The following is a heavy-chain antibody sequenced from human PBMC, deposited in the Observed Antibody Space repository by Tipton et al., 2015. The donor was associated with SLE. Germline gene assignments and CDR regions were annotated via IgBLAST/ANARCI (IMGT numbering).Heavy chain of an antibody. V-gene: IGHV3-23*01. Sequence: SLRLSCAASGFTFSTYPMSWVRQAAGKGLEWVSGISPSGGSTYYPDPVEGRFTISRDNSKNTLYLQMNSLRAEDTAVYYCARDEGSGSYYEGLDYWGQGTLVTVSS. CDR3: ARDEGSGSYYEGLDY. CDR2: ISPSGGST. CDR1: GFTFSTYP. J-gene: IGHJ4*02. D-gene: IGHD1-26*01.